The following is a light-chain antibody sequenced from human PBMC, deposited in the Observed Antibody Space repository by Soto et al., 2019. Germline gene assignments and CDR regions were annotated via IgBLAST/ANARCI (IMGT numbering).Light chain of an antibody. Sequence: QSALTQPRSVSGSPGQSVTISCTGTSSDVGRFEYVSWYQQHPGEAPKVVVYDITKRPSGVPDRFSGSKSGNTASLTISGLQAEDEADYYCQSYHSSYRVFGGGTKVTVL. CDR3: QSYHSSYRV. CDR2: DIT. J-gene: IGLJ3*02. V-gene: IGLV2-11*01. CDR1: SSDVGRFEY.